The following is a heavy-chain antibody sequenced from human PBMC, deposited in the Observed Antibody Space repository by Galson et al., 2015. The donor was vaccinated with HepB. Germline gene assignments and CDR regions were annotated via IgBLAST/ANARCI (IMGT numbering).Heavy chain of an antibody. Sequence: SLRLSCAASGFTFSSYAMHWVRQAPGKGLEYVSAISSNGGSTYYADSVMGRFTISRDNSKNTLYLQMSSLRAEDTAVYYCVKDNTYCGGDCYSREGYWGQGTLVTVSS. CDR1: GFTFSSYA. J-gene: IGHJ4*02. CDR2: ISSNGGST. CDR3: VKDNTYCGGDCYSREGY. V-gene: IGHV3-64D*06. D-gene: IGHD2-21*02.